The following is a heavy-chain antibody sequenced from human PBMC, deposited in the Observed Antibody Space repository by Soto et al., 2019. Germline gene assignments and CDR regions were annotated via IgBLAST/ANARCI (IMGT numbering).Heavy chain of an antibody. CDR3: ARDFRKRRAATDY. Sequence: SGGGVVQPGRSLRLSCAASGFTFSSYGMHWVRQAPGKGLEWVAVIWYDGSNKYYADSVKGRFTISRDNSKNTLYLQMNSLRAEDTAVYYCARDFRKRRAATDYWGQGTLVTVSS. CDR2: IWYDGSNK. V-gene: IGHV3-33*01. CDR1: GFTFSSYG. D-gene: IGHD6-25*01. J-gene: IGHJ4*02.